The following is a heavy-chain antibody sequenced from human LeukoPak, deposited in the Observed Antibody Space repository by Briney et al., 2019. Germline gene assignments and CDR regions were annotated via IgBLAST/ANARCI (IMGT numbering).Heavy chain of an antibody. CDR1: GFTFSSYA. D-gene: IGHD3-22*01. CDR3: AKRRNDYDNRVQDFDS. J-gene: IGHJ4*02. V-gene: IGHV3-23*01. CDR2: ISDSGIYT. Sequence: GGSLRLSCAASGFTFSSYAMCWVRQAPGKGLEWVSTISDSGIYTSYADSVKGRFTISRDTSKNTLYLQMNSLRGEDTAVYYCAKRRNDYDNRVQDFDSWGQGTLVTVSS.